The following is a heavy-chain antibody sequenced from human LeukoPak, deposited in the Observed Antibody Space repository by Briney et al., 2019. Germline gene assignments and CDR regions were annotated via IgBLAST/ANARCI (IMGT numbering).Heavy chain of an antibody. V-gene: IGHV4-34*01. D-gene: IGHD2-15*01. CDR1: GGSFSGYY. CDR3: ARARGYCSGGTCSPDW. J-gene: IGHJ4*02. CDR2: INHSGST. Sequence: PSETLSLTCAVYGGSFSGYYWSWIRQPPGKGLEWIGEINHSGSTNYNPSLKSRVTISVDTSKNQFSLKLSSVTAADTAVYYCARARGYCSGGTCSPDWWGQGTLVTVSS.